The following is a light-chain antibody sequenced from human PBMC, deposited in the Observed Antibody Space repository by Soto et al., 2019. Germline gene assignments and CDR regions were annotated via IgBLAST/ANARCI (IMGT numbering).Light chain of an antibody. CDR2: EVS. V-gene: IGLV2-14*01. Sequence: QPVLTQPASVSGSPGQSITISCTGTSSDVGGSNFVSWYQQHPGKAPKLMIYEVSYRPSGVSNRFSGSKSGNTASLTISGLQAEDEADYYCSSYTSSSAPYIFGTGTKVTVL. J-gene: IGLJ1*01. CDR3: SSYTSSSAPYI. CDR1: SSDVGGSNF.